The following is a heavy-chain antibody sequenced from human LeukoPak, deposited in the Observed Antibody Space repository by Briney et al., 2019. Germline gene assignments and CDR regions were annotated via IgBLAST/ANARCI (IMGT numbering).Heavy chain of an antibody. CDR2: ITNSGRYI. CDR1: GFTFSSYS. Sequence: GGSLRLSCAASGFTFSSYSINWVRQAPGKGLEWVSSITNSGRYIYYADSVKGRFTISRDSSRNILHLQMNSLRAEDTAVYYCARGPSGYHNTGGQGTLVTVSS. J-gene: IGHJ4*02. CDR3: ARGPSGYHNT. D-gene: IGHD5-12*01. V-gene: IGHV3-21*01.